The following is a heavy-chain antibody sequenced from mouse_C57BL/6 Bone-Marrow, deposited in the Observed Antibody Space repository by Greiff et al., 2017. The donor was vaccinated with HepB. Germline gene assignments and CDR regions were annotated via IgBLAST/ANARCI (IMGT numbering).Heavy chain of an antibody. CDR2: IHPSDSDT. V-gene: IGHV1-74*01. Sequence: VQLKQPGAELVKPGASVKVSCKASGYTFTSYWMHWVKQRPGQGLEWIGRIHPSDSDTNYNQKFKGKATLTVDKSSSTADMQLSSLTSEDSAVYYCAILLRFDYWGKGTTLTVSS. J-gene: IGHJ2*01. D-gene: IGHD1-1*01. CDR3: AILLRFDY. CDR1: GYTFTSYW.